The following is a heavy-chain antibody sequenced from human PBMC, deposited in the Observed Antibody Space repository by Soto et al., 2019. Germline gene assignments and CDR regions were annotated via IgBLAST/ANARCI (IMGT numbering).Heavy chain of an antibody. CDR3: ARQIYDSDTGPNFQYYFDS. D-gene: IGHD3-22*01. V-gene: IGHV5-10-1*01. Sequence: PGESLKISCTGSGYSFAGYWITWVRQKPGKGLEWMGRIDPSDSQTYYSPSFRGHVTISVTKSITTVFLQWSSLRASDTAMYYCARQIYDSDTGPNFQYYFDSWGQGTPVTVSS. CDR2: IDPSDSQT. J-gene: IGHJ4*02. CDR1: GYSFAGYW.